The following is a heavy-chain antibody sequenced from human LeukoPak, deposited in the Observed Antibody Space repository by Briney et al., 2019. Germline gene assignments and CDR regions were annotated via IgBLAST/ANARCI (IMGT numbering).Heavy chain of an antibody. CDR2: LNHSGST. V-gene: IGHV4-34*01. CDR3: ARVGSGYDILTGSYGMDV. Sequence: PSETLSLTCAVYGGSFSGYYWSWIRQPPGKGLDWIGELNHSGSTNYNPSLKSRVTISVDTSKNQFSLKLSSVTAADTAVYYCARVGSGYDILTGSYGMDVWGQGTTVTVSS. J-gene: IGHJ6*02. CDR1: GGSFSGYY. D-gene: IGHD3-9*01.